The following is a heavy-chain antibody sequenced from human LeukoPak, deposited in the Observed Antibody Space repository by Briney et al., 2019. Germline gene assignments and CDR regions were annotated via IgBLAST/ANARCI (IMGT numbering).Heavy chain of an antibody. CDR1: GGSFSGYY. CDR2: ISHSLST. Sequence: SETLSLTCAVYGGSFSGYYWSWSRQPPGKGLELIGEISHSLSTNYNPSLKSRVTISVDTSKNQISLKLSSVTAADTTVYYCARFSSGWFGYIDYWGQGTLVTVSS. D-gene: IGHD6-19*01. CDR3: ARFSSGWFGYIDY. J-gene: IGHJ4*02. V-gene: IGHV4-34*01.